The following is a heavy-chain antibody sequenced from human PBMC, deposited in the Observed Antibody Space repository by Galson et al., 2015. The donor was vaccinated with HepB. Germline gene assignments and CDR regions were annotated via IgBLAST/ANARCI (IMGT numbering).Heavy chain of an antibody. Sequence: SLRLSCAASGFTFSSYAMDWVRQAPGKGLEWVADLSYHGDNEYYADSVKGRFTISRDNSENTLYLQMHSLRVEDTAVYYCARTYDLDFWGQGTLVTVSS. CDR3: ARTYDLDF. J-gene: IGHJ4*02. CDR1: GFTFSSYA. V-gene: IGHV3-30-3*01. CDR2: LSYHGDNE.